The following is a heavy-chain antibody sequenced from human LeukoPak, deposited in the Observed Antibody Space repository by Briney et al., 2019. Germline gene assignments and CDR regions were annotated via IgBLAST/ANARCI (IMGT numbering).Heavy chain of an antibody. CDR3: ARDFGVNDY. CDR2: ISSSSSTI. J-gene: IGHJ4*02. CDR1: GFTFSSYS. V-gene: IGHV3-48*02. Sequence: GGSLRLSCAASGFTFSSYSMNWVRQAPGKGLEWVSYISSSSSTIYYADSVKGRFTISRDNAKNSLYLQMNRLRDEDTAVYYCARDFGVNDYWGQGTPVTVSS. D-gene: IGHD3-10*01.